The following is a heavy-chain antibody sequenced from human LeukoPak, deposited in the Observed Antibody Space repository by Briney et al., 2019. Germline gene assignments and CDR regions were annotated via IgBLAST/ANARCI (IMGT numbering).Heavy chain of an antibody. J-gene: IGHJ6*03. CDR2: IRSKAYGGTT. CDR1: GFTFGDYA. D-gene: IGHD3-10*01. CDR3: TRDSSATKVLELGYMDV. Sequence: PGGSLRLSCTASGFTFGDYAMSWVRQAPGKGLEWVGFIRSKAYGGTTEYAASVKGRFTISRDDSKSIAYLQMNSLKTEDTAVYYCTRDSSATKVLELGYMDVWGKGTTVTVSS. V-gene: IGHV3-49*04.